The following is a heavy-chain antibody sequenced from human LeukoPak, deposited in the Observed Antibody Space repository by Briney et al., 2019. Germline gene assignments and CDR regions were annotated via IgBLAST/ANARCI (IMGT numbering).Heavy chain of an antibody. CDR3: ARYITGTGWDFDNWFDP. CDR2: MNPNSGNT. V-gene: IGHV1-8*02. J-gene: IGHJ5*02. CDR1: GYTFTSYD. Sequence: GASVKVSCKASGYTFTSYDINWVRQATGQGLEWMGWMNPNSGNTGYAQKFQGRVTMTRDMSTSTVYMELSSLRSEDTAVYYCARYITGTGWDFDNWFDPWGQGTLVTVSS. D-gene: IGHD1-7*01.